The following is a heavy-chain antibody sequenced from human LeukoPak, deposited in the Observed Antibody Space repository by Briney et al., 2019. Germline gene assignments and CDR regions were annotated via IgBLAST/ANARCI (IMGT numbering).Heavy chain of an antibody. CDR1: GYTLTELS. CDR2: FDPEDGET. D-gene: IGHD4-23*01. CDR3: ATDHQNSRPFDY. Sequence: ASVKVPCKVSGYTLTELSMHWVRQAPGKGLEWMGGFDPEDGETIYAQKFQGRVTMTEDTSTDTAYMELSSLRSEDTAVYYCATDHQNSRPFDYWGQGTLVTVSS. J-gene: IGHJ4*02. V-gene: IGHV1-24*01.